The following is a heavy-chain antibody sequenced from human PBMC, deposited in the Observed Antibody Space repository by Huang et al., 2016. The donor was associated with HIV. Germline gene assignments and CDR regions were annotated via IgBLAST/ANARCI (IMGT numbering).Heavy chain of an antibody. D-gene: IGHD4-17*01. CDR2: ISYYYGSTT. Sequence: QVQLVESGGGVVQPGGSLRLACAASGFTFSNYPMHWVRQAPGKGLEWVAFISYYYGSTTYFADSVKCRFTISRDNSKNTVYLQMSSLRADDTAVFYCARDVLRGLGYFDVWGRGTLVTVSS. CDR3: ARDVLRGLGYFDV. CDR1: GFTFSNYP. J-gene: IGHJ2*01. V-gene: IGHV3-30-3*01.